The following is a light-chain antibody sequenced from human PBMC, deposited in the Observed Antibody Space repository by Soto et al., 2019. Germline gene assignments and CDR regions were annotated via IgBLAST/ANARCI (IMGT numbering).Light chain of an antibody. V-gene: IGKV3-15*01. CDR2: GAS. J-gene: IGKJ1*01. CDR3: QQSSNWPRT. Sequence: EIVMTQSPATLSVSPGERVTLSCRASQFISNSLAWYQQRPGQPPRLLIYGASTRAAGISARFSGSGSGTEFTLTISSLQSEDFAVYYCQQSSNWPRTFGQVTKVDI. CDR1: QFISNS.